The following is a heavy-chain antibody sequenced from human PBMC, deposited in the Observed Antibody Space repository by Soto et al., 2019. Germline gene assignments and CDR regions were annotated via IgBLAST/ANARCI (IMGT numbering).Heavy chain of an antibody. D-gene: IGHD5-12*01. V-gene: IGHV3-64D*06. CDR1: GFTFSSYA. J-gene: IGHJ4*02. CDR3: VKGEMANITFDY. Sequence: GGTLRLSCSASGFTFSSYAMHWVRQAPGKGLEYVSAISSNGGSTYYADPAKGRFTISRDNSKNTLYLQMSSLRAEDTAVYYCVKGEMANITFDYWGQGTLVTVSS. CDR2: ISSNGGST.